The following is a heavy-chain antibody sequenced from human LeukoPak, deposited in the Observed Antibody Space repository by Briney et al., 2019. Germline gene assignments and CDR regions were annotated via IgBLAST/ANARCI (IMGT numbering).Heavy chain of an antibody. Sequence: GASVKLSCKASGYTFTAYAMIWVRQAPGQGLEWMGWINTNTGNPTYAQGLTGRFVFSLDTSVSTAYLQISSLKAEDTAVYYCAREVRAFDYWGQGTLVTVSS. CDR2: INTNTGNP. CDR3: AREVRAFDY. D-gene: IGHD4-11*01. CDR1: GYTFTAYA. J-gene: IGHJ4*02. V-gene: IGHV7-4-1*02.